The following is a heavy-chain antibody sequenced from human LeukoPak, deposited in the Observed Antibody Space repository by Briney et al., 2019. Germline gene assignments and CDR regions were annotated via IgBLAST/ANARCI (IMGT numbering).Heavy chain of an antibody. CDR1: GYSFTNYW. D-gene: IGHD1-26*01. CDR3: ARQKLLPGFDY. Sequence: GESLKISCKGSGYSFTNYWIGWVRQMPGKGLEWMGIIYPGDSDTRYSPSFQGQVTFSADRSISTAYLQWSSLKASDTAMYYCARQKLLPGFDYWGQGTLVTVSS. V-gene: IGHV5-51*01. J-gene: IGHJ4*02. CDR2: IYPGDSDT.